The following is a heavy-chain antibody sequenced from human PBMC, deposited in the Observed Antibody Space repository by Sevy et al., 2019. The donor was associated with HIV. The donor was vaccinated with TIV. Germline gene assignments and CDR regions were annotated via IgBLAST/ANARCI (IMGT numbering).Heavy chain of an antibody. CDR2: VSWNSRNI. V-gene: IGHV3-9*01. J-gene: IGHJ6*02. CDR1: GFPFNDHA. CDR3: AKDINRGCDGINCYPYYYYFYGLDV. Sequence: GVSLRLSCAASGFPFNDHAMHWVRQVPGKGLEWVSGVSWNSRNIGYADSVKGRFTISRDNANHFLYLEMNSLRPEDTAFYYCAKDINRGCDGINCYPYYYYFYGLDVWGQGTTVTVSS. D-gene: IGHD2-21*01.